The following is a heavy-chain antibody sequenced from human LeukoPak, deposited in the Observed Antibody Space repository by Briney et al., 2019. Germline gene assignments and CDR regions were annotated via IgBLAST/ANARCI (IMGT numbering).Heavy chain of an antibody. CDR1: GDSISGYW. CDR3: ASLIAVAGKEDQKEDY. V-gene: IGHV4-59*08. CDR2: IYYSGAPT. J-gene: IGHJ4*02. Sequence: SETLSLTCTVSGDSISGYWWAWIRQPPGKGPEWIGYIYYSGAPTSYNPSLKSRVTISVDTSKNQFSLKLSSVTAADTAVYYCASLIAVAGKEDQKEDYWGQGALVTVSS. D-gene: IGHD6-19*01.